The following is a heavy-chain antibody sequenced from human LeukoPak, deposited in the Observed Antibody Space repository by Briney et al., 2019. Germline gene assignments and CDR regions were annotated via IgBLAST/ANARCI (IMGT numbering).Heavy chain of an antibody. CDR3: ASSGYGSGSYCDY. CDR2: ISSSSSYI. D-gene: IGHD3-10*01. CDR1: GFTFSSYS. V-gene: IGHV3-21*01. Sequence: GGSLRLSCAASGFTFSSYSMNWVRQAPGKGLEWVSSISSSSSYIYYADSVKGRFTISRDNAKNSLYLQMNSLRAEDTAVYYCASSGYGSGSYCDYWGQGTLVTVSS. J-gene: IGHJ4*02.